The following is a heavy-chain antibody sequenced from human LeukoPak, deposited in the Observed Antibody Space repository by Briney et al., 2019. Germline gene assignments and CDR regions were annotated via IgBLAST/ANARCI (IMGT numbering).Heavy chain of an antibody. CDR3: AKGGQVGAGTRAFHI. V-gene: IGHV3-23*01. J-gene: IGHJ3*02. D-gene: IGHD1-26*01. CDR2: ISDSGAFT. CDR1: SNYA. Sequence: GGSLRLSCAAFSNYAMSWVRQAPAKGPAWVSAISDSGAFTYYADVVKGRFTSSRDNSKNTLARQMSRLSAEDTAVYYCAKGGQVGAGTRAFHIWGQGTMVTVSS.